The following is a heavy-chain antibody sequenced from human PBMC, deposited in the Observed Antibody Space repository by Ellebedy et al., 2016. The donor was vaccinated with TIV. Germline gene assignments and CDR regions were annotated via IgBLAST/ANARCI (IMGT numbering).Heavy chain of an antibody. V-gene: IGHV5-51*01. CDR3: ARLEGGLRPGFDP. CDR1: GYSFTSYW. Sequence: GGSLRLXXKGSGYSFTSYWIGWVRQMPGKGLEWMGIIYPGDSDTRYSPSFQGQVTISADKSISTAYLQWSSLKASDTAMYYCARLEGGLRPGFDPWGQGTLVTVSS. J-gene: IGHJ5*02. D-gene: IGHD5-12*01. CDR2: IYPGDSDT.